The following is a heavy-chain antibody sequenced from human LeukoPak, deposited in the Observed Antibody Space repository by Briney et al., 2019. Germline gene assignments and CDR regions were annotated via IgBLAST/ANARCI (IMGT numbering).Heavy chain of an antibody. V-gene: IGHV3-15*01. J-gene: IGHJ4*02. CDR3: TADLSDSSAWSFDY. CDR1: GFTFSNAW. CDR2: IKSKTDGGTT. Sequence: PGGSLRLSCAASGFTFSNAWMSWVRQAPGKGLEWVGRIKSKTDGGTTDYAAPVKGRFTISRDDSKNTLYLQMNSLKTEDTAVYYCTADLSDSSAWSFDYWGQGTLVTVSS. D-gene: IGHD3-22*01.